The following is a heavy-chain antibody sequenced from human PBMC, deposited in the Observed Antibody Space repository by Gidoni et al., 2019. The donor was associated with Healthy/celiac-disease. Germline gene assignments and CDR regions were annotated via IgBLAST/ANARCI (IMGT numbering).Heavy chain of an antibody. CDR3: ARRSYYYDSSGYYYGALYYFDY. CDR1: GYSFTSYC. CDR2: IYPGDSDT. D-gene: IGHD3-22*01. Sequence: EVQLVQSGAEVKKPGESLKISCTGSGYSFTSYCIGRVRQMPGKGLEWMGIIYPGDSDTRYSPSFQGQVTISADKSISTAYLQWSSLKASDTAMYYCARRSYYYDSSGYYYGALYYFDYWGQGTLVTVSS. V-gene: IGHV5-51*01. J-gene: IGHJ4*02.